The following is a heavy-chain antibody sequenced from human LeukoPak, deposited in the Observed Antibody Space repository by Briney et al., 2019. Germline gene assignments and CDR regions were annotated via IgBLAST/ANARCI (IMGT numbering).Heavy chain of an antibody. J-gene: IGHJ6*04. Sequence: PGGSLRLSCAASRFTFSSYSMNWVRQAPGKGLEWVSSISSSSSYIYYADSVKGRFTISRDNAKTSLYLQMNSLRAEDTAVYYCARDPSSRFYYGMDVWGKGTTVTVSS. D-gene: IGHD6-6*01. V-gene: IGHV3-21*01. CDR3: ARDPSSRFYYGMDV. CDR2: ISSSSSYI. CDR1: RFTFSSYS.